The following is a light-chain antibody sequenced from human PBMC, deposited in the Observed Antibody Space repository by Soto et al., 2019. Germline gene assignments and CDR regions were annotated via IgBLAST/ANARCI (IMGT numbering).Light chain of an antibody. Sequence: QSVLTQPPSVSEAPGQRVTISCSGSNVGNKPVNWYQQLPGKAPKLLLYYDDMLSSGVSDRFSGSKSGTSASLAISGLQNDDEGDYYCAIWYDSVDGWVFGGGTKLPS. J-gene: IGLJ3*02. CDR1: NVGNKP. V-gene: IGLV1-36*01. CDR3: AIWYDSVDGWV. CDR2: YDD.